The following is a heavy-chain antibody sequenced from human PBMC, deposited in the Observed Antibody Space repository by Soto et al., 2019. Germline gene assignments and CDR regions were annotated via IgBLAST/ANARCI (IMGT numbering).Heavy chain of an antibody. V-gene: IGHV3-9*01. CDR3: AKGEGYCSSTSCRNWFDP. CDR1: GFTFDDYA. J-gene: IGHJ5*02. D-gene: IGHD2-2*01. Sequence: EVQLVESGGGLVQPGRSLRLSCAASGFTFDDYAMHWVRQAPGKGLEWVSGISWNSGSIGYADSVKGRFTISRDNAKNSLYLQMNSLRAEDTALYYCAKGEGYCSSTSCRNWFDPWGQGTLVTVSS. CDR2: ISWNSGSI.